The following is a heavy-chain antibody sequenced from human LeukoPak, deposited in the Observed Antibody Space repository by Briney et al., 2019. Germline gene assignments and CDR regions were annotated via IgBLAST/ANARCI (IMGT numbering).Heavy chain of an antibody. V-gene: IGHV3-21*01. CDR3: ARDYHGDYFDY. J-gene: IGHJ4*02. Sequence: GGSLRLSCAASGFTFSSYSMNWVRQAPGKGLDWVSSISSSSSYIYYADSVKGRFTISRDNAKNSLYLQMNSLRAEDTAVYYCARDYHGDYFDYWGQGTLVTVSS. CDR1: GFTFSSYS. D-gene: IGHD3-10*01. CDR2: ISSSSSYI.